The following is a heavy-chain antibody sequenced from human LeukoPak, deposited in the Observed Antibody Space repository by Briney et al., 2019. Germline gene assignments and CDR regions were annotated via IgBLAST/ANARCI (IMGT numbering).Heavy chain of an antibody. CDR1: GYTFTSYG. D-gene: IGHD3-3*01. J-gene: IGHJ6*02. Sequence: GASVKVSCKASGYTFTSYGISWVRQAPGQGLEWMGWISAYNGNTNYAQKLQGRVTMTTDTYTSTAYMELRSLRSDDTAVYYCARGSGFWSGHDYYGMDVWGQGTTVTVSS. CDR3: ARGSGFWSGHDYYGMDV. V-gene: IGHV1-18*01. CDR2: ISAYNGNT.